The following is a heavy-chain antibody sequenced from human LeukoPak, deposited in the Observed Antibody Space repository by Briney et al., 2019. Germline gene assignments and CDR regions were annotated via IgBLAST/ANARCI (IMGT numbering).Heavy chain of an antibody. Sequence: PGGSLRLSCAASGFTVSSNYMRWVRQAPGKGLEWDSVIYSGGSTYYADSVKGRFTISRDNSKNTLYLQMNSLRAEDTAVYYCAGEQGCSSTSCYYYFDYWGQGTLVTVSS. CDR2: IYSGGST. J-gene: IGHJ4*02. CDR3: AGEQGCSSTSCYYYFDY. D-gene: IGHD2-2*01. V-gene: IGHV3-66*02. CDR1: GFTVSSNY.